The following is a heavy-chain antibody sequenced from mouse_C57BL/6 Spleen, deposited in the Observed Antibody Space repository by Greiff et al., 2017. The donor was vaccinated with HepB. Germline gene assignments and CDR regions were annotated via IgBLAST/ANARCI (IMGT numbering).Heavy chain of an antibody. D-gene: IGHD1-1*01. CDR1: GYSITSGYD. J-gene: IGHJ3*01. V-gene: IGHV3-1*01. Sequence: EVQLVESGPGMVKPSQSLSLTCTVTGYSITSGYDWHWIRHFPGNKLEWMGYISYSGSTNYNPSLKSRISITHDTSKNHFFLKLNSVTTEDTATYYWARADYYGSGFAYWGQGTLVTVSA. CDR3: ARADYYGSGFAY. CDR2: ISYSGST.